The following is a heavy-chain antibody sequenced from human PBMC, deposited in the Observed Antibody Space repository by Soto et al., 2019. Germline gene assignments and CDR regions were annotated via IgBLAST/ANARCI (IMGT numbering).Heavy chain of an antibody. CDR2: ISSSSSYI. CDR1: GFTFSSYS. CDR3: ARGGATGTTSHDAFDI. J-gene: IGHJ3*02. V-gene: IGHV3-21*01. D-gene: IGHD1-1*01. Sequence: EVQLVESGGGLVKPGGSLRLSCAASGFTFSSYSMNWVRQAPGKGLEWVSSISSSSSYIYYADSVKGRFTISRDNAKNSLYLQMNSLRAEDTAVYYCARGGATGTTSHDAFDIWGQGTMVTVSS.